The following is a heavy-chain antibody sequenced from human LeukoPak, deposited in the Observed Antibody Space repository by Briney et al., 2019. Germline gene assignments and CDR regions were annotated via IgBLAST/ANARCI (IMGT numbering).Heavy chain of an antibody. D-gene: IGHD3-22*01. CDR3: ARDLYGGYCP. J-gene: IGHJ5*02. CDR2: IYTSGST. CDR1: GGSISSGSYY. V-gene: IGHV4-61*02. Sequence: SETLSLTCTVSGGSISSGSYYWSWIRQPAGKGLEWIGRIYTSGSTNYNPSLKSRVTISVDTSKNQFSLKLCSVTAADTAVYYCARDLYGGYCPWGQGTLVTVSS.